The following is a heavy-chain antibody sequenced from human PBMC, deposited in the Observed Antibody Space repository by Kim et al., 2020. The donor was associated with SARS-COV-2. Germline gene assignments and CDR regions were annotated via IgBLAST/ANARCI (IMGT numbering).Heavy chain of an antibody. J-gene: IGHJ4*02. D-gene: IGHD3-22*01. Sequence: SETLSLTCTVSGGSISSYYWSWIRQPPGKGLEWIGYIYYSGSTNYNPSLKSRVTISVDTSKNQFSLKLSSVTAADTAVYYCAGHYYDSSGYIFDYWGQGTLVTVSS. CDR2: IYYSGST. V-gene: IGHV4-59*08. CDR3: AGHYYDSSGYIFDY. CDR1: GGSISSYY.